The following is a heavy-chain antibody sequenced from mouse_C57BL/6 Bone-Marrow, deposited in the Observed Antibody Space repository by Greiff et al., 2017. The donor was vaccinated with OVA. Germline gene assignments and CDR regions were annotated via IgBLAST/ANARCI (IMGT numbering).Heavy chain of an antibody. D-gene: IGHD3-2*02. CDR3: ARRLRRREAWFAY. CDR1: GYTFTSYW. J-gene: IGHJ3*01. CDR2: IYPGSGST. V-gene: IGHV1-55*01. Sequence: QVQLQQPGAELVKPGASVKMSCKASGYTFTSYWITWVKQRPGQGLEWIGDIYPGSGSTNYNEKFKSKATLTVDTSSSTAYMQLSSLTSEDSAVYYCARRLRRREAWFAYWGQGTLVTVSA.